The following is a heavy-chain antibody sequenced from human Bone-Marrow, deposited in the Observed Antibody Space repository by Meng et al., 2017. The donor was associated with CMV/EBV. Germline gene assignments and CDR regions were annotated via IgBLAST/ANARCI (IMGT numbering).Heavy chain of an antibody. D-gene: IGHD3-10*01. J-gene: IGHJ6*02. Sequence: SVKVSCKASGGTFSSYAISWVRQAPGQGLEWMGGIIPILGIANYAQKFQGRVTITADKSTSTAYMELSSLRSEDTAVYYCARDHSMVNYYYYGMAVWGQGTTVTVSS. CDR2: IIPILGIA. V-gene: IGHV1-69*10. CDR1: GGTFSSYA. CDR3: ARDHSMVNYYYYGMAV.